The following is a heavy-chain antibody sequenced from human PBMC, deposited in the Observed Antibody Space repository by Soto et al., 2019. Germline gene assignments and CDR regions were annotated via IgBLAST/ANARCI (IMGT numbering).Heavy chain of an antibody. V-gene: IGHV1-69*04. D-gene: IGHD4-4*01. CDR3: AGDPHSYYNDSHASSDP. J-gene: IGHJ5*02. CDR1: GGTFSTYT. CDR2: IIPIIGII. Sequence: SVKVSCKASGGTFSTYTITWVRQAPGQGLEWMGRIIPIIGIINYAQKFQGRVTISADKFTGTAYMELTGLRSDDTAVYYCAGDPHSYYNDSHASSDPWGQGSLGTVAS.